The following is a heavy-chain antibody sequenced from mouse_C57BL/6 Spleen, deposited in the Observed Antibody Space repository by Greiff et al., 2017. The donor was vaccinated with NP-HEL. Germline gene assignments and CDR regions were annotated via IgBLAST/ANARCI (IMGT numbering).Heavy chain of an antibody. D-gene: IGHD2-3*01. V-gene: IGHV1-54*01. CDR3: ARSWDGRDLDY. J-gene: IGHJ2*01. Sequence: VQLQQSGAELVRPGTSVKVSCKASGYAFTNYLIEWVKRRPGQGLEWIGVINPGSGGTNYNEKFKGKATLTADKSSSTAYMQRSSLTSEDSAVYFCARSWDGRDLDYWGQGTTLTVSS. CDR1: GYAFTNYL. CDR2: INPGSGGT.